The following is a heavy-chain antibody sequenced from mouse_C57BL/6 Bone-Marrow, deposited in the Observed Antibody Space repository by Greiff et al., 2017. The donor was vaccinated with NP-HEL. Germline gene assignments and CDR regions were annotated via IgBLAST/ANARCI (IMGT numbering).Heavy chain of an antibody. D-gene: IGHD1-1*01. CDR3: AREVYGSSYEGYAMDY. Sequence: VQLKESGAELVKPGASVKLSCTASGFNIKDYYMHWVKQRTEQGLEWIGRIDPEDGETKYAPKFQGKATITADTSSNTAYLQLSSLTSEDTAVYYCAREVYGSSYEGYAMDYWGQGTSGTVSS. V-gene: IGHV14-2*01. J-gene: IGHJ4*01. CDR1: GFNIKDYY. CDR2: IDPEDGET.